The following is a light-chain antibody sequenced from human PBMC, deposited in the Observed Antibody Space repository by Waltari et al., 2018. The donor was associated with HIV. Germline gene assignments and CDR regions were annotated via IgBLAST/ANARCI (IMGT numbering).Light chain of an antibody. J-gene: IGLJ2*01. Sequence: QSALTQPASVSGSPGQSITISCTGTSSDVGAYNYVSWYQLHPGKAPKLMIYDVSNRPSGVSDRFSGSKSANTASLTTSGLHAEDEAHYYCSSYTSSSTVVFGGGTKLTVL. CDR1: SSDVGAYNY. V-gene: IGLV2-14*03. CDR2: DVS. CDR3: SSYTSSSTVV.